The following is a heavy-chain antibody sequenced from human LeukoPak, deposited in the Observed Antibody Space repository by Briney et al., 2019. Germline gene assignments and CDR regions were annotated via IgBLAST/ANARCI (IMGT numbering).Heavy chain of an antibody. CDR1: GFTFSSYA. V-gene: IGHV3-23*01. Sequence: GGSLRLSCAASGFTFSSYAMSWVRQAPGKGLEWVSTVSNSDASTYYADSVKGRFTISRDNAKNSLYLLMNNLRAEDTAVYYCARDCERSYFPSGLPHSGYMDVWGKGTTVIVSS. CDR3: ARDCERSYFPSGLPHSGYMDV. D-gene: IGHD1-26*01. CDR2: VSNSDAST. J-gene: IGHJ6*03.